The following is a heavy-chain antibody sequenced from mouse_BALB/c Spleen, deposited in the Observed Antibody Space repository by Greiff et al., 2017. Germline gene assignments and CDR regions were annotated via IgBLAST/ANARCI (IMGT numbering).Heavy chain of an antibody. CDR2: ISSGSSTI. CDR3: ARRSIITTSYFDY. D-gene: IGHD2-4*01. CDR1: GFTFSSFG. Sequence: VQLKESGGGLVQPGGSRKLSCAASGFTFSSFGMHWVRQAPEKGLEWVAYISSGSSTIYYPDSVKGRFTISRDNAKNTLYLQMSSLRSEDTAMYYCARRSIITTSYFDYWGQGTTLTVSS. V-gene: IGHV5-17*02. J-gene: IGHJ2*01.